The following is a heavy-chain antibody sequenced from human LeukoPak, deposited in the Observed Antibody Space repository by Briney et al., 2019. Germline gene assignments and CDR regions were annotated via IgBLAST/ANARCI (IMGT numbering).Heavy chain of an antibody. D-gene: IGHD3-10*01. CDR3: ARSLLGRSDY. V-gene: IGHV4-59*01. CDR1: GASISPYY. J-gene: IGHJ4*02. Sequence: SETLSLTCTVSGASISPYYWSWFRQPPGKGLEWIGYTYYSGTTNYNPSLKSRVTISPDTSRNQFSLKLTSVTAADTAVYYCARSLLGRSDYWGQGTLVTVSS. CDR2: TYYSGTT.